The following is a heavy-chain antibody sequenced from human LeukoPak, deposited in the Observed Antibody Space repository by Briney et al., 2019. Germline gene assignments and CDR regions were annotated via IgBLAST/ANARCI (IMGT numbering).Heavy chain of an antibody. CDR3: TRHGDIVVVPAAISYYHYGMDV. V-gene: IGHV3-73*01. J-gene: IGHJ6*04. CDR1: GFTFSGSA. D-gene: IGHD2-2*01. CDR2: IRSKANSYAT. Sequence: PGGSLKPSCAASGFTFSGSAMHWVRQASGKGLEWVGRIRSKANSYATAYAASVKGRFTISRDDSKNTAYLQMNSLKTEDTAVYYCTRHGDIVVVPAAISYYHYGMDVWGKGTTVTVSS.